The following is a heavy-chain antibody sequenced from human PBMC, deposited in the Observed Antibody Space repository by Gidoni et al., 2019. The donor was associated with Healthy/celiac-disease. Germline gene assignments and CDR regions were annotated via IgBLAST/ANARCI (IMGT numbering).Heavy chain of an antibody. J-gene: IGHJ5*02. D-gene: IGHD4-4*01. CDR2: ISGSGCST. CDR1: GVTFRSYA. V-gene: IGHV3-23*01. Sequence: EVQLLESGGGLVQPGGSLRLSCAASGVTFRSYAMSWVRQAPGKGLGWVSAISGSGCSTYYADSVKGRFTISRDNSKNTLYLQMNSLRAEDTAVYYCAKSWRRRDYSNYGGWFDPWGQGTLVTVSS. CDR3: AKSWRRRDYSNYGGWFDP.